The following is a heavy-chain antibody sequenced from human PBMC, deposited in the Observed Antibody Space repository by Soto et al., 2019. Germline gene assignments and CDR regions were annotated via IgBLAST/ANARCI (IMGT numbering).Heavy chain of an antibody. Sequence: GRSLRLSCAASGSKFSDYAIYCARQAPGKGVEWGAYFSRADNTVQYADSVKGRSIISRDSVGNSPYLQMHSLTAEDTAIYYFARESHSSHHNFCCWRPGSRVTVSS. D-gene: IGHD3-3*01. CDR1: GSKFSDYA. J-gene: IGHJ4*02. V-gene: IGHV3-48*03. CDR2: FSRADNTV. CDR3: ARESHSSHHNFCC.